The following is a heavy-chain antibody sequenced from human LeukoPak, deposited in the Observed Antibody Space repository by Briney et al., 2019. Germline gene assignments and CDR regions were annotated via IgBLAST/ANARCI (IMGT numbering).Heavy chain of an antibody. J-gene: IGHJ3*02. V-gene: IGHV4-38-2*02. CDR2: IYHSGST. CDR3: ARDRTVRHAFDI. Sequence: SETLSLTCTVSGYSISSGYYWGWIRQPPGKGLEWIGSIYHSGSTYYNPSLKSRVTISVDTSKNQFSLKLSSVTAADTAVYYCARDRTVRHAFDIWGQGTMVTVSS. CDR1: GYSISSGYY. D-gene: IGHD4-17*01.